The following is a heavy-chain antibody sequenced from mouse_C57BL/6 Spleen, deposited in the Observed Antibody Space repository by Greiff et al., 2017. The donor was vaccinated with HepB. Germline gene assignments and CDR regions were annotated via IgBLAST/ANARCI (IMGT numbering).Heavy chain of an antibody. V-gene: IGHV1-82*01. CDR2: IYPGDGAT. CDR1: GYTFSSSW. J-gene: IGHJ2*01. CDR3: ARNWGGLFDY. D-gene: IGHD4-1*01. Sequence: QVQLQQSGPELVKPGASVKISCKASGYTFSSSWLNWVKQRPGKGLEWIARIYPGDGATNYNEKFKGKATLTADKSSSTAYMQLSSQTSADSAVYFCARNWGGLFDYWGQGTTLTVSS.